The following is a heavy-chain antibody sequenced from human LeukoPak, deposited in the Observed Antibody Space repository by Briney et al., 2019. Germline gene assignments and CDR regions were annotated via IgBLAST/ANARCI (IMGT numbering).Heavy chain of an antibody. V-gene: IGHV3-66*01. D-gene: IGHD3-9*01. Sequence: GGSLRLSCAASGFTVSSNYMSWVRQAPGKGLEWVSVIYSGGSTYYADSVKGRFTISRDNSKNTLYLQMNSLRAEDAAVYYCARDGRAGYDDAFDIWGQGTMVTVSS. J-gene: IGHJ3*02. CDR1: GFTVSSNY. CDR3: ARDGRAGYDDAFDI. CDR2: IYSGGST.